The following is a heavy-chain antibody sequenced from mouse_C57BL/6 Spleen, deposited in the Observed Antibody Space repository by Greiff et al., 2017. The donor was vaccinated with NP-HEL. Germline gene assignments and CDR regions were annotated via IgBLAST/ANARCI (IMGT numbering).Heavy chain of an antibody. CDR1: GYTFTDYE. D-gene: IGHD1-1*01. CDR3: TRSGLGTTVVRAMDY. J-gene: IGHJ4*01. CDR2: IDPETGGT. V-gene: IGHV1-15*01. Sequence: QVQLQQSGAELVRPGASVTLSCKASGYTFTDYEMHWVKQTPVHGLEWIGAIDPETGGTAYNQKFKGKAILTADKSSSTAYMELRSLTSEDSAVYYSTRSGLGTTVVRAMDYWGQGTSVTVSS.